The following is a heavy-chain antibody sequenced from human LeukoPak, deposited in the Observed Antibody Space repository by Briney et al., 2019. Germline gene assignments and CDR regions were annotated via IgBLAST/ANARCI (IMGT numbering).Heavy chain of an antibody. V-gene: IGHV4-59*08. CDR3: ARQRYFDWSTDY. D-gene: IGHD3-9*01. CDR2: ISYIGST. J-gene: IGHJ4*02. CDR1: GGSISSYF. Sequence: SETLSLTCTVSGGSISSYFWSWIRQPPGKGLEWVGYISYIGSTKFNPSLKSRVTISVDTSKNQFSLKLNSVTAADTAVYYCARQRYFDWSTDYWGQGTLVTVSS.